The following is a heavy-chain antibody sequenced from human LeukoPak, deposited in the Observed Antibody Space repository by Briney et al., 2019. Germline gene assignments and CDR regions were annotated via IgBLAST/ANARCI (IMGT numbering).Heavy chain of an antibody. J-gene: IGHJ6*03. Sequence: SETLSLTCAVYGGYFSGYYWSWIRQPPGKGLEWIGEINHSGSTNYNPSLKSRVTMSVDTSKNQFSLKLSSVTAADTAVYYCARQVYMDVWGKGTTVTISS. V-gene: IGHV4-34*01. CDR3: ARQVYMDV. CDR2: INHSGST. CDR1: GGYFSGYY.